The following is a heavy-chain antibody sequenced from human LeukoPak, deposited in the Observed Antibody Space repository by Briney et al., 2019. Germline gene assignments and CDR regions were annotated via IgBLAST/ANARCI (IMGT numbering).Heavy chain of an antibody. J-gene: IGHJ4*02. D-gene: IGHD2-21*02. V-gene: IGHV4-59*01. CDR1: GGSTSSYY. CDR2: IYYSGST. Sequence: SETLSLTCTVSGGSTSSYYWSWFRQPPGKGLEWIGHIYYSGSTNYNPSLKSRVTISVDTSKNQISLKLSSVTAADTAVYYCARLAYCGADCYLPDYWGQGTLVTVSS. CDR3: ARLAYCGADCYLPDY.